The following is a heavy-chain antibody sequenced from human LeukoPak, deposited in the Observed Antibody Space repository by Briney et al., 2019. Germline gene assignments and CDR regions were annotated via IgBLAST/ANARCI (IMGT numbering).Heavy chain of an antibody. CDR2: IIPIFGTA. CDR1: GGTFSSYA. CDR3: ARVTYSYMDV. Sequence: SVKVSCKASGGTFSSYAISWVRQAPGQGLEWMGGIIPIFGTANYAQKLQGRVTMTTDTSTSTAYMELRSLRSDDTAVYYCARVTYSYMDVWGKGTTVTISS. J-gene: IGHJ6*03. V-gene: IGHV1-69*05.